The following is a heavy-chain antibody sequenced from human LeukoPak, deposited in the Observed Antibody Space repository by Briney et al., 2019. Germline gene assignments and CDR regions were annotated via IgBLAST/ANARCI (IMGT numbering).Heavy chain of an antibody. Sequence: SETLSLTCAVSGGSISSGGYSWSWIRQPPGKGLEWIGYIYHGGSTYYNPSLKSRVTISVDRSKNQFSLKLSSVTAADTAVYYCARFVVVPAAMGFDYWGQGTLVTVSS. CDR1: GGSISSGGYS. D-gene: IGHD2-2*01. J-gene: IGHJ4*02. CDR3: ARFVVVPAAMGFDY. CDR2: IYHGGST. V-gene: IGHV4-30-2*01.